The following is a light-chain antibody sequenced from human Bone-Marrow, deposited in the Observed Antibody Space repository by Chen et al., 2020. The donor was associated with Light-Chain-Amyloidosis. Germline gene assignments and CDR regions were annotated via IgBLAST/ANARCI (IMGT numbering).Light chain of an antibody. V-gene: IGKV3-20*01. CDR3: QQYGTSPLT. Sequence: EIVLTQSPGTLSFSPGAGAHLSCRASQTISSNYLTWYQQKFGQAPRLLIYGSSSRATGIPDGFTGSGSGTDFTLTINRREPEDFAMYCCQQYGTSPLTVGGGTKVEIK. CDR2: GSS. CDR1: QTISSNY. J-gene: IGKJ4*01.